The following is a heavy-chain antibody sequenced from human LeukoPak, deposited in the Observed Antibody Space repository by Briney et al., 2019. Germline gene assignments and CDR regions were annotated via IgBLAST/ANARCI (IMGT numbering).Heavy chain of an antibody. Sequence: PSETLSLTCTVSGGSISSYYWSWIRQPPGKGLEWIGYIYYSGSTNYNPSLKSRVTISVDTSKNQFSLKLSSVTAADTAVYYCARLLFNYVWGSYQIDYWGQGTLVTVSS. CDR2: IYYSGST. CDR1: GGSISSYY. D-gene: IGHD3-16*01. CDR3: ARLLFNYVWGSYQIDY. J-gene: IGHJ4*02. V-gene: IGHV4-59*08.